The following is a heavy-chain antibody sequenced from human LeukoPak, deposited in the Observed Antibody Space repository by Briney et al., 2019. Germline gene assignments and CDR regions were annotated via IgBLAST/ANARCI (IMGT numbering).Heavy chain of an antibody. J-gene: IGHJ4*02. V-gene: IGHV1-18*01. Sequence: ASVKVSCKASGYTFTSYGISWVRQAPGQGLEWMGWISAYNGNTNYAQKLQGRVTMTTDTSTSTAYMELRSLRSDDTAVYYCARSAYRISSGWYEGDYWGQGTLVTVSS. CDR2: ISAYNGNT. D-gene: IGHD6-19*01. CDR1: GYTFTSYG. CDR3: ARSAYRISSGWYEGDY.